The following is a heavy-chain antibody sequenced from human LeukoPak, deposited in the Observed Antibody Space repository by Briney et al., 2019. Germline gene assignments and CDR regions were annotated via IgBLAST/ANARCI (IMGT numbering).Heavy chain of an antibody. CDR2: IYYSGST. V-gene: IGHV4-61*01. CDR3: ARDGTGGIYYYYGMDV. D-gene: IGHD4-23*01. Sequence: ETLSLTCTVSGGSVSSGSYYWSWIRQPPGKGLEWVGYIYYSGSTNYNPSLKSRVTISVDTSKNQFSLKLSSVTAADTAVYYCARDGTGGIYYYYGMDVWGQGTTVTVSS. J-gene: IGHJ6*02. CDR1: GGSVSSGSYY.